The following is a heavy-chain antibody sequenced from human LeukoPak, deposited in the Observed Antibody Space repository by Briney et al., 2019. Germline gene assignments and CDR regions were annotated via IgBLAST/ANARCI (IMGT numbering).Heavy chain of an antibody. V-gene: IGHV5-51*01. CDR1: GYMFTTYR. CDR3: ARRAAGDYGGSIWDY. Sequence: GESLKISCKTSGYMFTTYRIGWVRQVPGKGLEWMGIIYPGDSDTRYSPSFQGQVTISADKSISTAYLQWSSLKASDTAMYYCARRAAGDYGGSIWDYWGQGTLVTVSS. CDR2: IYPGDSDT. D-gene: IGHD4-23*01. J-gene: IGHJ4*02.